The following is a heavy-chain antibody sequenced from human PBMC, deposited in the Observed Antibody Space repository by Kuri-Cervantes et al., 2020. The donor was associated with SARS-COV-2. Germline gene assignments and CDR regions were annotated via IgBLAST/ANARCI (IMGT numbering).Heavy chain of an antibody. J-gene: IGHJ3*01. CDR3: VRGYDILTGHV. CDR2: ISGSGGST. Sequence: GESLKISCAASGFTFSSHAVSWVRQAPGKGLEWVSAISGSGGSTYSADSVKGRFTISRDNSKNTLYLQMNSLRAEDTAVYYCVRGYDILTGHVWGQGTMVTVSS. CDR1: GFTFSSHA. D-gene: IGHD3-9*01. V-gene: IGHV3-23*01.